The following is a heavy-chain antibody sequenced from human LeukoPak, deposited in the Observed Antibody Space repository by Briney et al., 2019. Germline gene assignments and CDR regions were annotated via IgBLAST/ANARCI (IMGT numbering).Heavy chain of an antibody. CDR2: IIPIFGTA. D-gene: IGHD2-15*01. Sequence: GASVKVSCKASGDTFSSYAISWVRQAPGQGLEWMGGIIPIFGTANYAQKFQGRVTITADKSTSTAYMELSSLRSEDTAVYYCARERYCGGGSCYSGDSFDYWGQGTLVTVSS. CDR1: GDTFSSYA. CDR3: ARERYCGGGSCYSGDSFDY. V-gene: IGHV1-69*06. J-gene: IGHJ4*02.